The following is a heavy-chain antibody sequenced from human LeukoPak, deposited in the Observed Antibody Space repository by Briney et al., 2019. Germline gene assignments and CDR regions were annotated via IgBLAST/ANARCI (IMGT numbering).Heavy chain of an antibody. CDR2: IRGSASNT. CDR1: GFTFSGYA. V-gene: IGHV3-23*01. Sequence: GGSLRLSCAASGFTFSGYAMSWVRQAPGKGLEWVSVIRGSASNTYFADSVKGRFTISRDNSKNTLYLQMNSLRAEDTAVYYCAKDLIWPTGIDYWGQGTLVTVSS. CDR3: AKDLIWPTGIDY. J-gene: IGHJ4*02. D-gene: IGHD3-10*01.